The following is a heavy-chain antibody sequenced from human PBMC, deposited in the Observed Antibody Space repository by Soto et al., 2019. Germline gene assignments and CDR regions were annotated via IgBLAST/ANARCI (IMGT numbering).Heavy chain of an antibody. D-gene: IGHD5-12*01. Sequence: SETLSLTCAVSGGSISISNWWSWVRQPPGKGLEWIGEIYHSGSTNYNPSLKSRVTISVDKSKNQFSLKLSSVTAADTAVYYCARDLGRGGYDWYFDYWGQGTLVTVSS. CDR2: IYHSGST. CDR1: GGSISISNW. J-gene: IGHJ4*02. V-gene: IGHV4-4*02. CDR3: ARDLGRGGYDWYFDY.